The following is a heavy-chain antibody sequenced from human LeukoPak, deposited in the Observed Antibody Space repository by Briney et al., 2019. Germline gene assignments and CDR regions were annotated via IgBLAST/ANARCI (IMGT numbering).Heavy chain of an antibody. J-gene: IGHJ4*02. V-gene: IGHV5-51*01. CDR2: IYPGDSDT. CDR1: GYSFTSYW. CDR3: ARTYYYDSSGYAPPGY. Sequence: GESLKISCKGSGYSFTSYWIGWVRQMPGKGLEWMGIIYPGDSDTRYSPSFQGQVTTSADKSISTAYLQWSSLKASDTAMYYCARTYYYDSSGYAPPGYWGQGTLVTVSS. D-gene: IGHD3-22*01.